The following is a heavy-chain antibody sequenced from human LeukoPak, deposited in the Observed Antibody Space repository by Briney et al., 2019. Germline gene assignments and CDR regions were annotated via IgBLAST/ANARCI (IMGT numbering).Heavy chain of an antibody. J-gene: IGHJ4*02. V-gene: IGHV4-59*02. D-gene: IGHD2-15*01. CDR1: GDSVSGFY. Sequence: SETLSLTCSVSGDSVSGFYWNWIRQPPGKGLEWIGYIYYSGSTNYNPSLKSRVTISVDTSKNQFSLKLSSVTAADTAVYYCATGGPYCSGGSCYGNWGQGTLVTVSS. CDR3: ATGGPYCSGGSCYGN. CDR2: IYYSGST.